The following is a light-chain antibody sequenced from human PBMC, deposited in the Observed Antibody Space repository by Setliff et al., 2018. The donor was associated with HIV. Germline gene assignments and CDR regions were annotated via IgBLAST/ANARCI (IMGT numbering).Light chain of an antibody. CDR2: EVS. V-gene: IGLV2-14*01. CDR1: SSDVGGYNF. J-gene: IGLJ2*01. Sequence: QSALAQPASVSGSPGQSITISCTGTSSDVGGYNFVSWYQQHPGKAPKLIIYEVSNRPSGVSNRFSGSKSGNTASLTISGLQAEDEADYYCISYTSRITWIFGGGTQLTVL. CDR3: ISYTSRITWI.